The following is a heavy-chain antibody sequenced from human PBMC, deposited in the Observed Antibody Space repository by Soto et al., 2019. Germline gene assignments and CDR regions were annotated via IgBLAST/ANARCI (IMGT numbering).Heavy chain of an antibody. D-gene: IGHD2-15*01. Sequence: QVQLQESGLGLVKPSQTLSLTCTVSGGSINTGGYYWGWIRHLPGEGLEWIGHIFYTGTAYYNPSLRSRVTVSIDTSANQFSLHMYSVTAADTAMYYCARRLDDTPETFFNWFDPWGQGILVTVSS. CDR3: ARRLDDTPETFFNWFDP. V-gene: IGHV4-31*03. CDR2: IFYTGTA. J-gene: IGHJ5*02. CDR1: GGSINTGGYY.